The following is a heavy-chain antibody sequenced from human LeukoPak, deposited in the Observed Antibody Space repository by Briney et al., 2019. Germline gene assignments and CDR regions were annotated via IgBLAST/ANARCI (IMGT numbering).Heavy chain of an antibody. CDR2: INPNTGDT. CDR3: ARDPICGSSWFYGEAGGCYMDV. CDR1: GYTFTGYY. Sequence: ASVKVSCKASGYTFTGYYMHWVRQAPGQGLEWMGWINPNTGDTNFAQKFQGRVAMTRDTSISTAYMELSRLRSDDTAVYYCARDPICGSSWFYGEAGGCYMDVWGKGTTVTVSS. D-gene: IGHD6-13*01. J-gene: IGHJ6*03. V-gene: IGHV1-2*02.